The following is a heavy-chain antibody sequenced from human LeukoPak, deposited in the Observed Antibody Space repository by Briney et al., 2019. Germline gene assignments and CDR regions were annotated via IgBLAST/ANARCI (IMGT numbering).Heavy chain of an antibody. V-gene: IGHV4-59*01. J-gene: IGHJ4*02. CDR2: IYYSGST. Sequence: PSETLSLTCTVSGGSISSYYWSWIRQPPGKGLEWIGYIYYSGSTNYNPSLKSRVTISVGTSKNQFSLKLSSVTAADTAVYYCARGVPYCSGGSCYSHFDYWGQGTLVTVSS. CDR3: ARGVPYCSGGSCYSHFDY. D-gene: IGHD2-15*01. CDR1: GGSISSYY.